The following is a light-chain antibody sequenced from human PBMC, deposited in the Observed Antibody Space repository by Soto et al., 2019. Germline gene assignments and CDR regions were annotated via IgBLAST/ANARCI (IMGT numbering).Light chain of an antibody. V-gene: IGKV1-5*01. J-gene: IGKJ4*01. CDR1: QSISSW. Sequence: DIQMTQSASTLSSSVGDTVTITCRASQSISSWLAWYQQKPGKAPKLLIYDAYSLESGVTSRFSGSGYGTEFTLTISNLQPEDVANYYCQTYNTAPLTVGGGTKVEI. CDR3: QTYNTAPLT. CDR2: DAY.